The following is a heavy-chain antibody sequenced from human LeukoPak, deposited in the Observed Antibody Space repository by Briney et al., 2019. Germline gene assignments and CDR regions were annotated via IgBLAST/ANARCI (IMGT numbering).Heavy chain of an antibody. Sequence: ASVKVSCKASGYTFTSYYMHWVRQAPGQGLEWMGIINPSGGSTSYAQKFQGRVTMTRDTSTSTVFMELSSLRSEDTAVYYCAREGSRGYMDVWGKGTTVTVSS. CDR1: GYTFTSYY. J-gene: IGHJ6*03. CDR2: INPSGGST. V-gene: IGHV1-46*03. D-gene: IGHD6-13*01. CDR3: AREGSRGYMDV.